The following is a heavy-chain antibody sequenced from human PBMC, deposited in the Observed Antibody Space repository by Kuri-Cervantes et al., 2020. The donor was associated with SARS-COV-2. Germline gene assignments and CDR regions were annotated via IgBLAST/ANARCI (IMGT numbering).Heavy chain of an antibody. CDR2: ISGSRSYM. Sequence: GESLKISCAASGFTFSSYSMNWVRQAPGKGLEWVSSISGSRSYMYYADSVKGRFTISRDNAKNSLYPQMNSLRAEDTAVYYCASIGTPDGPYWGQGTLVTVSS. CDR1: GFTFSSYS. CDR3: ASIGTPDGPY. D-gene: IGHD2-15*01. J-gene: IGHJ4*02. V-gene: IGHV3-21*01.